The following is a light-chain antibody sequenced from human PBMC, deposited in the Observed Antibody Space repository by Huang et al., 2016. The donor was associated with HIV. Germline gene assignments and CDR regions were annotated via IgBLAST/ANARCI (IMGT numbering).Light chain of an antibody. CDR2: DAA. J-gene: IGKJ1*01. Sequence: EIMMTQSPAILSVSPGERVTLSCRASHNVNNKLAWYQHKTGQTPRLLIYDAATRGTYGPARCSGSGSGTDYILNITRGQSQDFAIYYCQQYDNWPPWTFGQGTKVEVK. V-gene: IGKV3-15*01. CDR1: HNVNNK. CDR3: QQYDNWPPWT.